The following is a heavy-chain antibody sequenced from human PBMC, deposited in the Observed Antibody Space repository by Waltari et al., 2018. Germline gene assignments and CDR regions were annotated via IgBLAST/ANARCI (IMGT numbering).Heavy chain of an antibody. CDR3: AKDLGGFSGSHWYFDL. V-gene: IGHV3-23*04. J-gene: IGHJ2*01. CDR2: ISGSDGRT. Sequence: EVQLVESGGGLVQPGGSLRLSCAASGFTFRRDAMSWVRQAPGRGLEWVSSISGSDGRTNYADSAKGRFTISRDNVKNTLFLQMNSLRADDAAVYYCAKDLGGFSGSHWYFDLWGRGTLVTVSS. D-gene: IGHD5-12*01. CDR1: GFTFRRDA.